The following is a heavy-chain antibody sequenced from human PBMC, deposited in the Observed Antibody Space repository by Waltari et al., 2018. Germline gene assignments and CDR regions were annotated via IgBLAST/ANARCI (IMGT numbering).Heavy chain of an antibody. CDR2: IWYDGSNK. CDR1: GFTFRSYG. J-gene: IGHJ4*02. D-gene: IGHD1-1*01. V-gene: IGHV3-33*01. Sequence: QVQLVESGGGVVQPGRSLRLSCAAAGFTFRSYGMPWGRQAPGKGLEWVAVIWYDGSNKYYADSVKGRFTISRDNSKNTLYLQMNSLRAEDTAVYYCASGLGYMDYWGQGTLVTVSS. CDR3: ASGLGYMDY.